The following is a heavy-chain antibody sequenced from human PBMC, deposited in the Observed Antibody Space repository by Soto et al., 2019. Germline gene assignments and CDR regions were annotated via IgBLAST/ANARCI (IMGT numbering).Heavy chain of an antibody. CDR3: ARLSGSYNDRYFDY. J-gene: IGHJ4*02. D-gene: IGHD1-26*01. V-gene: IGHV4-39*01. CDR1: GGSISSGGYS. CDR2: VYYNGNT. Sequence: PSETLSLTCAVSGGSISSGGYSWVWIRQPPGKGLEWIGNVYYNGNTYYNPSLKSRLTISVDTSNNQFSLKVKSVTAADTAVYYCARLSGSYNDRYFDYWGQGTLVTVSS.